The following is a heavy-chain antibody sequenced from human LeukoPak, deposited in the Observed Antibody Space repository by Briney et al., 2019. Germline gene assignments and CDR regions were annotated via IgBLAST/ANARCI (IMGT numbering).Heavy chain of an antibody. J-gene: IGHJ4*02. V-gene: IGHV3-30*18. D-gene: IGHD3-9*01. CDR3: AKAVNFDWLSPTDY. Sequence: PGGSLRLSCAASGFTFSSYGMHWVRQAPGKGLGWVAVISYDGSNKYYADSVKGRFTISRDNSKNTLYLQMNSLRAEDTAVYYCAKAVNFDWLSPTDYWGQGTLVTVSS. CDR2: ISYDGSNK. CDR1: GFTFSSYG.